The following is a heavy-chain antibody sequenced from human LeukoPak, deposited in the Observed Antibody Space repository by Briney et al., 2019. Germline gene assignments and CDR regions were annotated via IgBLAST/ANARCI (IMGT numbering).Heavy chain of an antibody. CDR2: MNPNSGNT. J-gene: IGHJ4*02. CDR1: GYTFTSYG. D-gene: IGHD6-19*01. Sequence: ASVKVSCKASGYTFTSYGISWVRQAPGQGLEWMGWMNPNSGNTGYAQKFQGRVTMTRNTSISTAYMELSSLRSEDTAVYYCARARQWLSSGLDYWGQGTLVTVSS. V-gene: IGHV1-8*02. CDR3: ARARQWLSSGLDY.